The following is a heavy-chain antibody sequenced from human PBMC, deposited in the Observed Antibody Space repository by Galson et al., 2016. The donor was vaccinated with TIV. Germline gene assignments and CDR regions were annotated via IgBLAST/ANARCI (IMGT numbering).Heavy chain of an antibody. J-gene: IGHJ4*02. CDR1: GYSFTSYW. Sequence: QSGAEVKKPGESLKISCKGSGYSFTSYWIGWVRQMPGKGLEWMGIIYPGDSDTGYSPSFQGQVTITADKSTRTAYLQWSSLKASDTAVYYCGRRDSTGISNFDFWGQGALVTGSS. CDR3: GRRDSTGISNFDF. CDR2: IYPGDSDT. D-gene: IGHD3-22*01. V-gene: IGHV5-51*01.